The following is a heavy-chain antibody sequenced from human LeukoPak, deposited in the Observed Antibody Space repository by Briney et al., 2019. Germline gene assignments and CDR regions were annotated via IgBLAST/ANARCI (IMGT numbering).Heavy chain of an antibody. CDR1: GFTFSDYY. CDR3: ARSVDYDFWSEDIGLEY. Sequence: GGSLRPSCAASGFTFSDYYMSWIRQAPGKGLEWVSYISSSGSTIYYADSVKGRFTISRDNAKNSLYLQMNSLRAEDTAVYYCARSVDYDFWSEDIGLEYWGQGTLVTVSS. D-gene: IGHD3-3*01. J-gene: IGHJ4*02. V-gene: IGHV3-11*04. CDR2: ISSSGSTI.